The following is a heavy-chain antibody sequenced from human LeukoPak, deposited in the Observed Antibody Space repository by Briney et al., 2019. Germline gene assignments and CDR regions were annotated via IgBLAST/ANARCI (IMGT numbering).Heavy chain of an antibody. CDR3: ARGNEYSDAFDI. CDR1: GFTFSSYS. J-gene: IGHJ3*02. V-gene: IGHV3-21*01. CDR2: ISSSSSYI. Sequence: GGSLRLSCAASGFTFSSYSMNWVRQAPGKGLEWVSSISSSSSYIYYADSVKGRFTISRDNAKNSLYLQTNSLRAEDTAVYYCARGNEYSDAFDIWGQGTMVTVSS. D-gene: IGHD1-1*01.